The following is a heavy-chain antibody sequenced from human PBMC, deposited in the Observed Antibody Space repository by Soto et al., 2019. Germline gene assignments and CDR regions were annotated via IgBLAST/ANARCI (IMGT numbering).Heavy chain of an antibody. D-gene: IGHD3-22*01. Sequence: ASVKVSCKASGYTFTDYTLHWVRQAPGQRLEWMGWINAGNGDTKNSQKFQGRVTITRDTSASTVYMELSSLRSEDTAVYYCARVDDTCSCYYKGSFDYWGQGTLVTVSS. CDR2: INAGNGDT. J-gene: IGHJ4*02. CDR1: GYTFTDYT. V-gene: IGHV1-3*01. CDR3: ARVDDTCSCYYKGSFDY.